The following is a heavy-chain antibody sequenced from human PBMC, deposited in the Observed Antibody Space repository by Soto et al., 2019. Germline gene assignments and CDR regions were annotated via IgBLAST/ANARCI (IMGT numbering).Heavy chain of an antibody. V-gene: IGHV4-59*01. Sequence: PSETLSLTCTVSGGSISSYYWSWIRQTTGKGMEWNGYIYYSGSTNYNPSLKSRVTISVDTSKNQFSLKLSSVTAADTAVYYCARDTYSGTLGYWGQGTLVTVSS. J-gene: IGHJ4*02. CDR2: IYYSGST. CDR1: GGSISSYY. CDR3: ARDTYSGTLGY. D-gene: IGHD1-26*01.